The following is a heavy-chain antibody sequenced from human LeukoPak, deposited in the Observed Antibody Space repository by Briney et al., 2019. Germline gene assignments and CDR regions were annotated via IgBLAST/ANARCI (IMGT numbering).Heavy chain of an antibody. D-gene: IGHD2-2*01. CDR3: ARDIVVVPAAP. Sequence: GGSLRLSCAASGFTFSSYSMNWVRQAPGKGLEWVSSISSSSGYIYYADSVKGRFTISRDNAKNSLYLQMNSLRAEDTAVYYCARDIVVVPAAPWGQGTLVTVSS. CDR2: ISSSSGYI. J-gene: IGHJ5*02. V-gene: IGHV3-21*01. CDR1: GFTFSSYS.